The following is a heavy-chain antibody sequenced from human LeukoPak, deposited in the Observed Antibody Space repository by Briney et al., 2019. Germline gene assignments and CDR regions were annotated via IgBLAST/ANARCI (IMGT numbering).Heavy chain of an antibody. CDR2: ITSSSTV. J-gene: IGHJ4*02. CDR1: GFTFSNYA. V-gene: IGHV3-69-1*01. D-gene: IGHD2-15*01. CDR3: ARDYCSGPKCYFIDY. Sequence: GGSLRLSCDASGFTFSNYAMSWVRQAPGKGLEWVSYITSSSTVYYAGSVKGRFTISRDNAKNSLFLQMNSLRAEDTAVYYCARDYCSGPKCYFIDYWGQGALVTVSS.